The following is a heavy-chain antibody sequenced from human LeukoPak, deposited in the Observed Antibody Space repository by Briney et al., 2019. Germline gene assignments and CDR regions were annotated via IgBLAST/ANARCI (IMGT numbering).Heavy chain of an antibody. CDR2: INHSGST. J-gene: IGHJ4*02. D-gene: IGHD6-13*01. CDR3: ARDPHSSSWDY. Sequence: SSGTLSLTCAVYGGSFSGYYWTWIRQPPGKGLEWIGEINHSGSTTYNPALQSRVTISVDTSKNQFSLKLSSVTAADTAVYYCARDPHSSSWDYWGQGTLVTVSS. CDR1: GGSFSGYY. V-gene: IGHV4-34*01.